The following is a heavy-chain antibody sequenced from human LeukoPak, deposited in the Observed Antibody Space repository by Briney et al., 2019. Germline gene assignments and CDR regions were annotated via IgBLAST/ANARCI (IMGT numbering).Heavy chain of an antibody. J-gene: IGHJ6*03. CDR3: ARTGFPHRDYYYMDV. Sequence: ASVKVSCKASGYTFTSYYMHWVRQAPGQGLEWMGIINPSRGSTSQAQTFQGRVTMTRDTSISTAYMELSRLRSDDTAVYYCARTGFPHRDYYYMDVWGKGTTVTVSS. CDR1: GYTFTSYY. CDR2: INPSRGST. V-gene: IGHV1-46*01. D-gene: IGHD3-10*01.